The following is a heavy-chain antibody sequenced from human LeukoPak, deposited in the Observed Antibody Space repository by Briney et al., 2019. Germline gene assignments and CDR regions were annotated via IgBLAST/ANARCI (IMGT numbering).Heavy chain of an antibody. J-gene: IGHJ4*02. Sequence: GGSLRLSCAASGFTFSNYWMSWVRQAPGKGLEWVANIKQDGSEKYYVDSVKGRFTISRDNAKTSLYLQMNSLRAEDTAVYYCASYTIVVPTRDYWGQGTLVTVSS. D-gene: IGHD2-2*01. V-gene: IGHV3-7*01. CDR2: IKQDGSEK. CDR1: GFTFSNYW. CDR3: ASYTIVVPTRDY.